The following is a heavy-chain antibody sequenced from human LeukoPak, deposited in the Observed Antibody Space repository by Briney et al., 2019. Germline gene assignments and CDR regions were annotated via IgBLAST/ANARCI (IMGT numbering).Heavy chain of an antibody. D-gene: IGHD3-22*01. CDR1: GASISRTSYN. J-gene: IGHJ4*02. Sequence: PSETLSLTCTVSGASISRTSYNWGWIRQTPGKGLEWIGSIYFSGSTYYNPSLKSRVTISVDTSKNQFSLRLRSVTAADTAVYYCASQAVVLMTYIDFWGQGTLVTVSS. CDR3: ASQAVVLMTYIDF. V-gene: IGHV4-39*01. CDR2: IYFSGST.